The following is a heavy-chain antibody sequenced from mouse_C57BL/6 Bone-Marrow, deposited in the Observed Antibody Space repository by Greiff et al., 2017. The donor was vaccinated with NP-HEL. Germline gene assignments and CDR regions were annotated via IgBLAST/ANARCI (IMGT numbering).Heavy chain of an antibody. V-gene: IGHV1-53*01. CDR1: GYTFTSYW. Sequence: QVHVKQPGTELVKPGASVKLSCKASGYTFTSYWMHWVKQRPGQGLEWIGNINPSNGGTNYNEKFKSKATLTVDKSSSTAYMQLSSLTSEDSAVYYCARSRWLLGFDYWGQGTTLTVSS. CDR2: INPSNGGT. D-gene: IGHD2-3*01. J-gene: IGHJ2*01. CDR3: ARSRWLLGFDY.